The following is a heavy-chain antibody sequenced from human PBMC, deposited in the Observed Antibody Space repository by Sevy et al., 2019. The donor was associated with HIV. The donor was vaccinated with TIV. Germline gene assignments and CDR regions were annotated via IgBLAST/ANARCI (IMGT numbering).Heavy chain of an antibody. CDR3: ARDPRMYGDYLLAYFDS. V-gene: IGHV3-33*01. Sequence: GGSLRLSCAASGFTPSTYGMHWVRQAPGKGLEWVAVIGYDGSNKYYADSVKGRFTISRHNSKNTLFLQMDSLRAEDTAVYYCARDPRMYGDYLLAYFDSWGQGTLVTVSS. CDR1: GFTPSTYG. J-gene: IGHJ4*02. D-gene: IGHD2-8*01. CDR2: IGYDGSNK.